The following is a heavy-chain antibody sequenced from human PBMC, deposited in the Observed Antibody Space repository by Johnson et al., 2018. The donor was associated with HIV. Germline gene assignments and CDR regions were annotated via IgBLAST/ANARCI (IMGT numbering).Heavy chain of an antibody. J-gene: IGHJ3*02. V-gene: IGHV3-30*18. CDR3: AKDWARIAAAQFDI. CDR2: ISYDGRKT. CDR1: GIIFSHYG. Sequence: QVQLVESGGGVVQPGRSLRLSCAVSGIIFSHYGMHWVRQAPGKGLEWVALISYDGRKTYYVDPVKARFTISRDDARNTLYLQMNSLRAEDTAVYYCAKDWARIAAAQFDIWGQGTMVTVSS. D-gene: IGHD6-13*01.